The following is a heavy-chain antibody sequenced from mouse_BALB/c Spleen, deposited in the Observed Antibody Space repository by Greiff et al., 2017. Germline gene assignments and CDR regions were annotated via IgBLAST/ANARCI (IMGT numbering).Heavy chain of an antibody. CDR3: KRFITTPYYIDY. D-gene: IGHD1-1*01. J-gene: IGHJ2*01. CDR2: IDPENGDT. Sequence: EVQLQQSGAELVRSGASVKLSCTASGFNIKDYYMHWVKQRPEQGLEWIGWIDPENGDTEYAPKFQGKATMTADTSSNTAYLQLSSLTSEDTAVYYCKRFITTPYYIDYWGQGTTLTVSS. CDR1: GFNIKDYY. V-gene: IGHV14-4*02.